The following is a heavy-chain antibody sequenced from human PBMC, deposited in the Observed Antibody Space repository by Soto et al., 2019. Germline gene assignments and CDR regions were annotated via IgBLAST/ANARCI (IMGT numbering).Heavy chain of an antibody. CDR3: AKNLLGWLAGSDC. CDR2: ISGSGGST. J-gene: IGHJ4*02. V-gene: IGHV3-23*01. D-gene: IGHD6-19*01. CDR1: GFTFSSYA. Sequence: GGSLRLSCASSGFTFSSYAMSWVRQAPGKGLEWVSAISGSGGSTYYADSVKGRFTISRDNSKNTLYLQMNSLRAEDTAVYYCAKNLLGWLAGSDCWGQGTLVTVSS.